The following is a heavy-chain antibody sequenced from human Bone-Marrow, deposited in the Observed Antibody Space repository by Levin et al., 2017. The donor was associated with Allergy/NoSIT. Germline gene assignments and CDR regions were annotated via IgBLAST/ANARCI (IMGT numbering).Heavy chain of an antibody. CDR3: ARENSVRRVFDY. V-gene: IGHV4-39*07. J-gene: IGHJ4*02. Sequence: SQTLSLTCTVSGGSINISNYYWGWIRQTPGKGLELIGTIYYSGKTYYNPSLESRVTLSVDNSKNQFSLDLTSVTAADTAVYYCARENSVRRVFDYWGQGALVTVSS. CDR2: IYYSGKT. D-gene: IGHD3-10*01. CDR1: GGSINISNYY.